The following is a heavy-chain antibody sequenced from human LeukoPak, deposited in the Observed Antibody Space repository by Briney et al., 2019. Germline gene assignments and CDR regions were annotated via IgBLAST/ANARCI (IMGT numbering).Heavy chain of an antibody. Sequence: SETLSLTCTVSGGSINNYYWNWIRQPPGKGLEWIAYIYYSGSTNYNPSLKSRVTISVDTSKNQFSLKLSSVTAADTAVYYCARYSYDFWSGYYTGNFDYWGQGTLVTVSS. V-gene: IGHV4-59*01. CDR1: GGSINNYY. CDR2: IYYSGST. J-gene: IGHJ4*02. CDR3: ARYSYDFWSGYYTGNFDY. D-gene: IGHD3-3*01.